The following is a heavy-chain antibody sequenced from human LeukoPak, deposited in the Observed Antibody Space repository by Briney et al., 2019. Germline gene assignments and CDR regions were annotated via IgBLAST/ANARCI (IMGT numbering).Heavy chain of an antibody. CDR3: ARRSKSGYYFDS. V-gene: IGHV4-61*01. CDR1: GGSVSSGSYY. Sequence: SETLSLTCTVSGGSVSSGSYYWSWIRQPPGKGLEWIGYIYYSGSTNYNPSLKSRVTISVDTSKNQFSLKLSSVTAADTAVYYCARRSKSGYYFDSWGQGTLVTASS. CDR2: IYYSGST. D-gene: IGHD2-2*01. J-gene: IGHJ4*02.